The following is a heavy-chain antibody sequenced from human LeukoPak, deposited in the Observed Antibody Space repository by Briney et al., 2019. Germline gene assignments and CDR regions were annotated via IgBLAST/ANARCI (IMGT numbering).Heavy chain of an antibody. Sequence: ASVKVSCKVSGYTFTDYYMHWVQQAPGKGLEWMGLVDPEDGETIYAEKFQGRVTITADTSTDTAYMELSSLRSEDTAAYYSAIARIMITFGGAAPRQDNDYWGQGTLVTVSS. CDR2: VDPEDGET. V-gene: IGHV1-69-2*01. J-gene: IGHJ4*02. D-gene: IGHD3-16*01. CDR3: AIARIMITFGGAAPRQDNDY. CDR1: GYTFTDYY.